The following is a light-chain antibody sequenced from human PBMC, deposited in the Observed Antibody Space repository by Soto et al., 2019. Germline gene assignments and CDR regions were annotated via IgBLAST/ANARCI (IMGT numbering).Light chain of an antibody. CDR3: QQYGSSGT. V-gene: IGKV3-20*01. Sequence: EIVLTQSPGTLSLSPGERATLSCRASQSVSTTYLAWNQQKPGQAPRLLIYGASNRATGIPDRFSGSGSGTDFTLTISRLEPEDFAVYYCQQYGSSGTFGQGTKVEIK. CDR2: GAS. J-gene: IGKJ1*01. CDR1: QSVSTTY.